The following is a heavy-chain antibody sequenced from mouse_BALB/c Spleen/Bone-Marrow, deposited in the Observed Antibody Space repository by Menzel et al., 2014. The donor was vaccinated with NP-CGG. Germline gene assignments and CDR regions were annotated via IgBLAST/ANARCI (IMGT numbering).Heavy chain of an antibody. Sequence: QVQLQQSGAELAKPGASVKMSCKASGYTFTSYWTHWVKQRPGQGLEWIGYINPSTGYTEYNQKFKDKATLTADKSSSTAYMQLSSLTSEDSAVYYCARRDYWYFDVWGAGTTVTVSS. V-gene: IGHV1-7*01. CDR3: ARRDYWYFDV. J-gene: IGHJ1*01. CDR1: GYTFTSYW. CDR2: INPSTGYT.